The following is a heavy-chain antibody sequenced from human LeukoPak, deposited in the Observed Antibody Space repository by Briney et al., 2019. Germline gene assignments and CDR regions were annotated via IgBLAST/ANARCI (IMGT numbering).Heavy chain of an antibody. CDR2: IKPDGSEK. D-gene: IGHD3-10*01. CDR3: AAGSYFDH. Sequence: PGESLRLSCAASGFTFRSYWMSWARQAPGQGLECVANIKPDGSEKYYVDSVKGRFTISRDNAKNSLYLQMNGLRADDTAVYYCAAGSYFDHWGQGTLVAVSS. CDR1: GFTFRSYW. V-gene: IGHV3-7*01. J-gene: IGHJ4*02.